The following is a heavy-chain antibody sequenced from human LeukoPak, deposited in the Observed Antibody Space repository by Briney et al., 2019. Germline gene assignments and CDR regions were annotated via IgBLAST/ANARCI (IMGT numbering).Heavy chain of an antibody. D-gene: IGHD6-13*01. CDR2: IYTSGST. Sequence: RTSETLSLTCAVYGGSFSGYYWSWIRQPAGKGLEWIGRIYTSGSTNYNPSLKSRVTMSVDTSKNQFSLKLSSVTAADTAVYYCARSPRPYSSSRIYYFDYWGQGTLVTVSS. CDR3: ARSPRPYSSSRIYYFDY. V-gene: IGHV4-59*10. J-gene: IGHJ4*02. CDR1: GGSFSGYY.